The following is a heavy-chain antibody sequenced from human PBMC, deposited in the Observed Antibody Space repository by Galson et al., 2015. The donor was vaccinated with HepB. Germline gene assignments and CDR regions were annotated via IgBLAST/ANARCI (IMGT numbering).Heavy chain of an antibody. Sequence: SLRLSCAASGFIVTTNYMSWVRQAPGKGLDWVALIYSAGSTYYADSVKGRFTISRDNSKNTVYLQMNRLRPEDTTVYYCAREGPHGSGLFGKLSRYFDLWGRGTLVTVSS. D-gene: IGHD6-19*01. CDR1: GFIVTTNY. CDR3: AREGPHGSGLFGKLSRYFDL. J-gene: IGHJ2*01. CDR2: IYSAGST. V-gene: IGHV3-53*05.